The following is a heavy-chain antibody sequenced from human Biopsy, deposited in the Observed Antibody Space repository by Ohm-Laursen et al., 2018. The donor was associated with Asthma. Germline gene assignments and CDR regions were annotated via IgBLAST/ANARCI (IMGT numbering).Heavy chain of an antibody. CDR2: IYYSGGT. Sequence: SETLSLTCRVSGFSLSNGGYYWSWIRHHPGKGLEWIGNIYYSGGTYYNPSLQSRATISIDTSMSQFSLKLKSVTAADTAVYYCARDRNYCSDGTCVHYYGVDVWGPGTTVTVSS. CDR1: GFSLSNGGYY. J-gene: IGHJ6*02. D-gene: IGHD2-15*01. CDR3: ARDRNYCSDGTCVHYYGVDV. V-gene: IGHV4-31*03.